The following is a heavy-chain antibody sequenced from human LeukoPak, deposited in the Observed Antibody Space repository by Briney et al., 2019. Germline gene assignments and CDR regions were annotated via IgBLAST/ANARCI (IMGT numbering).Heavy chain of an antibody. Sequence: SETLSLTCAVFGGSFSGYYWSWIRQPPGKGLEWIGEINHSGSTNYNPSLKSRVTISVDTSKNQFSLKLSSVTAANTSVYYCARGRITISWGQGTLLTVSS. CDR3: ARGRITIS. V-gene: IGHV4-34*01. D-gene: IGHD3-3*01. CDR2: INHSGST. CDR1: GGSFSGYY. J-gene: IGHJ5*02.